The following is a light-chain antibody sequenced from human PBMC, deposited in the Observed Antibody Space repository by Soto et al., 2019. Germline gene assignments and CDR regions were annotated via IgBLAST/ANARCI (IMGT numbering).Light chain of an antibody. V-gene: IGLV1-51*01. Sequence: QSVLTQPPSVSAAPGQKVTISCSGSSSNIGGNSVSWYQQLPGTAPKLLIYDDNKRPSGIPDRFSGSKSGTSATLGITGFQTGDEADYYCGSWDSTLSPYVSGNGTKVT. CDR1: SSNIGGNS. J-gene: IGLJ1*01. CDR2: DDN. CDR3: GSWDSTLSPYV.